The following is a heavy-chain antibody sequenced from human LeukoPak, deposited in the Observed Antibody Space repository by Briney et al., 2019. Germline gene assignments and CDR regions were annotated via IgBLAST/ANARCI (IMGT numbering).Heavy chain of an antibody. D-gene: IGHD2-2*01. Sequence: PSGTLSLTCTVSGYSISSGYNWGWIRQPPGKGLEWIGNINYSGSTYNNPSLRSRITISVDTSKNQFSLKLSSVTAADTAVYYCAQGGIPAARYYYMDVWGKGTTVTVSS. CDR3: AQGGIPAARYYYMDV. CDR1: GYSISSGYN. CDR2: INYSGST. J-gene: IGHJ6*03. V-gene: IGHV4-38-2*02.